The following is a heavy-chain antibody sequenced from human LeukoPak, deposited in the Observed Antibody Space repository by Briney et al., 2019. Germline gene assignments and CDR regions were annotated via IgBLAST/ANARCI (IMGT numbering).Heavy chain of an antibody. Sequence: SVKVSCKASGGTFSSYASSWVRQAPGQGLEWMGGIIPIFGTANYAQKFQGRVTITADESTSTAYMELSSLRSEDTAVYYCARFTVTGDFDYWGQGTLVTVSS. CDR3: ARFTVTGDFDY. CDR2: IIPIFGTA. V-gene: IGHV1-69*13. D-gene: IGHD4-17*01. J-gene: IGHJ4*02. CDR1: GGTFSSYA.